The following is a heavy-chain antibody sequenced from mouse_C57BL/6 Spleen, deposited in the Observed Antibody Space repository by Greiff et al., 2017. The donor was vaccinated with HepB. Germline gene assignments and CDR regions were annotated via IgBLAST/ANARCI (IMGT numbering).Heavy chain of an antibody. J-gene: IGHJ3*01. D-gene: IGHD1-1*01. CDR2: IYPGSGST. CDR3: ARHYCGSSSWFAY. CDR1: GYTFTSYW. Sequence: VQLQQPGAELVKPGASVKMSCKASGYTFTSYWITWVKQRPGQGLEWIGDIYPGSGSTNYNEKFKSKATLTVDTSSSTADMQLSSLTSEDSAVYYCARHYCGSSSWFAYWGQGTLVTVSA. V-gene: IGHV1-55*01.